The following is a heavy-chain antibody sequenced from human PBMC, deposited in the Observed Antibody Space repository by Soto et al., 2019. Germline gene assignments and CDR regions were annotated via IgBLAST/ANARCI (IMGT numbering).Heavy chain of an antibody. V-gene: IGHV4-38-2*01. CDR1: GYSITSGDS. CDR3: SRGVNL. J-gene: IGHJ4*02. CDR2: IYHSGTA. D-gene: IGHD2-21*01. Sequence: SETLSLTCAAFGYSITSGDSWGWFRQPPGKGLEWIGTIYHSGTAYYNPSLTSRVTISIDTSKHQFSLTLSSVTAADSAVYYCSRGVNLWGQGSLVTVSS.